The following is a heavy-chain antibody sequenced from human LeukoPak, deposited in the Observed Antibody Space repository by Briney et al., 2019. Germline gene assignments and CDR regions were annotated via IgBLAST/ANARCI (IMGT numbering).Heavy chain of an antibody. CDR1: GGSISSYY. J-gene: IGHJ4*02. Sequence: SETLSLTCTVSGGSISSYYWSWIRQPPGKGLDWIGYIYYSGSTNYNPSLKSRVTISVDTSKNQFSLKLSSVTAADTAVYYCARGTGPVNLFDYWGQGTLVTVSS. CDR2: IYYSGST. D-gene: IGHD1-1*01. V-gene: IGHV4-59*13. CDR3: ARGTGPVNLFDY.